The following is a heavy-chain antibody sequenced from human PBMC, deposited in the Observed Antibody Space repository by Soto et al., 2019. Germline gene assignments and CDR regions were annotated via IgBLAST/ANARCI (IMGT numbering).Heavy chain of an antibody. CDR1: GGSISSGGYY. D-gene: IGHD6-13*01. CDR2: IYYSGST. CDR3: ARDRYSSSWYWFDP. J-gene: IGHJ5*02. V-gene: IGHV4-31*03. Sequence: SETLSLTCTVSGGSISSGGYYWSWIRQHPGKGLEWIGYIYYSGSTYYNPSLKSRVTISVDTSKNQFSLKLSSVTAADTAVYYCARDRYSSSWYWFDPWGQGTLVIVSS.